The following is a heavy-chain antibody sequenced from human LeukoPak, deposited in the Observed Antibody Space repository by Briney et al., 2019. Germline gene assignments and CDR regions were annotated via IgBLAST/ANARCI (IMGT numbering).Heavy chain of an antibody. V-gene: IGHV3-73*01. CDR2: IRSKANSYAT. D-gene: IGHD3-3*01. Sequence: SGGSLRLSCAASGFTFSGSAMHWVRQASGKGLEWVGRIRSKANSYATAYAASMKGRFTISRDDSKNTAYLQMNSLKTEDTAVYYCTRHSDYDFWSDEEYFDYWGQGTLVTVSS. CDR1: GFTFSGSA. CDR3: TRHSDYDFWSDEEYFDY. J-gene: IGHJ4*02.